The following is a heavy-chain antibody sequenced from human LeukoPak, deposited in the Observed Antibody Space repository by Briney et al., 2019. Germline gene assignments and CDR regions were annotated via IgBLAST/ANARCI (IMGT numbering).Heavy chain of an antibody. V-gene: IGHV4-61*01. CDR3: ARDIREYSRREYAFDI. D-gene: IGHD6-6*01. CDR1: GGSISSRPYY. J-gene: IGHJ3*02. CDR2: IYYSGST. Sequence: SETLSLTCTVSGGSISSRPYYWGWVRQPPGKGLEWIGYIYYSGSTNYNPSLKSRVTMSVDTSKNQFSLKLSSVTAADTAVYYCARDIREYSRREYAFDIWGQGTMVTVPS.